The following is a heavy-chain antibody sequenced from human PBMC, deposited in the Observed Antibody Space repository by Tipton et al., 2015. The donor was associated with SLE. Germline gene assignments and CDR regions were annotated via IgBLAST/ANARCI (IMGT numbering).Heavy chain of an antibody. D-gene: IGHD6-19*01. V-gene: IGHV3-13*01. J-gene: IGHJ6*02. CDR3: ARDGHSSGGGRCGLDV. CDR2: IGTAGDT. CDR1: GFTFSSYD. Sequence: SLRLSCAASGFTFSSYDMHWVRQATGKGLEWVSAIGTAGDTYYPGSVKGRFTISRENAKNSLYLQMNSLRAGDTAVYYCARDGHSSGGGRCGLDVWGQGTTVTVSS.